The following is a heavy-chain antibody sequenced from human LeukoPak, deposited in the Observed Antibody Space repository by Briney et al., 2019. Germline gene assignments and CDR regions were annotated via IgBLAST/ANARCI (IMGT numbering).Heavy chain of an antibody. J-gene: IGHJ3*02. CDR3: ARHLEQRDAFDI. CDR2: IYYSGST. CDR1: GGSISSSSYY. Sequence: SETLSLTCTVSGGSISSSSYYWGWIRQPPGKGLEWIGSIYYSGSTYYNPSLKSRVTISVDTSKNQFSLKLSSVTAADTAVYYCARHLEQRDAFDIWGQGTMVTVSS. V-gene: IGHV4-39*01. D-gene: IGHD1/OR15-1a*01.